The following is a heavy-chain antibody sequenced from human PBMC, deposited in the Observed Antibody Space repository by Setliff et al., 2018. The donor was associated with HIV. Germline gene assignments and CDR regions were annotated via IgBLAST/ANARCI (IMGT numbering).Heavy chain of an antibody. V-gene: IGHV4-4*08. CDR2: IYTSGST. D-gene: IGHD2-15*01. CDR3: ARGFAGGLFYFDS. CDR1: GGSISSYY. Sequence: KASETLSLTCTVSGGSISSYYWSWIRQPPGKGLEWIGYIYTSGSTNYNPSLKSRVTISVDTSKNQFSLKLSSVTAADTAVYYCARGFAGGLFYFDSWGQGTLVTVSS. J-gene: IGHJ4*02.